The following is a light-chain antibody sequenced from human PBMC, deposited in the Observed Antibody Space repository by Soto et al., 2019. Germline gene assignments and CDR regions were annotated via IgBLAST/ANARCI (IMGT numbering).Light chain of an antibody. Sequence: EVVLTQSPGTLSLSPGDRATLSCRASQSVSSNYLAWYQQKPGQAPRLLIYGASSRATGIPERFSGSGSGTDFTLTISRLEPEDFAVYYCQRYGTSLPLPFGGGTKVEIK. CDR2: GAS. V-gene: IGKV3-20*01. CDR1: QSVSSNY. CDR3: QRYGTSLPLP. J-gene: IGKJ4*01.